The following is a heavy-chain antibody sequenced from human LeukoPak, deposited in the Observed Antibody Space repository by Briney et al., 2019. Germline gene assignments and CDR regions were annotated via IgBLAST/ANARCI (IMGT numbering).Heavy chain of an antibody. CDR2: ISIIGDVT. CDR3: TSPAGHDSGWYYY. J-gene: IGHJ4*02. D-gene: IGHD6-19*01. V-gene: IGHV3-23*01. Sequence: SVISIIGDVTYSADSVHGRFPISRDDSENTLHLQMNSLRADDTAIYFCTSPAGHDSGWYYYWGQGTLVTVSS.